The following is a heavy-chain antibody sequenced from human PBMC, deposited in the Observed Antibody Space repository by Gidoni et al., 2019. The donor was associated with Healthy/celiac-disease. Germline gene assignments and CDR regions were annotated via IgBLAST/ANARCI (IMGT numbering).Heavy chain of an antibody. D-gene: IGHD4-17*01. V-gene: IGHV3-23*01. J-gene: IGHJ3*02. CDR3: AKEVTYGVNHDAFDI. CDR2: ISGSGGST. CDR1: GFTFSIYA. Sequence: EVQLLESGGGLVQPGGSLRLSCAASGFTFSIYAITWVRQAPGKGLEWVSGISGSGGSTYYADSVKGRFTISRDNSKNTLYLQMNSLRAEDTAVYYCAKEVTYGVNHDAFDIWGQGTMVTVSS.